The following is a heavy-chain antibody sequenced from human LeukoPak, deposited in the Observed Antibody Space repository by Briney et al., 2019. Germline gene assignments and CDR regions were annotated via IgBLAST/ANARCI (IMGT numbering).Heavy chain of an antibody. D-gene: IGHD3-10*01. J-gene: IGHJ4*02. Sequence: GGSLRLSCAASGFTFNDYGMSWVRQAPGKGLEWVSAISGSGGSTYYADSVKGRFTISRDNAKNSLYLQMNSLRAEDTAVYYCARDRGSGDYWGQGTLVTVSS. CDR2: ISGSGGST. CDR1: GFTFNDYG. CDR3: ARDRGSGDY. V-gene: IGHV3-23*01.